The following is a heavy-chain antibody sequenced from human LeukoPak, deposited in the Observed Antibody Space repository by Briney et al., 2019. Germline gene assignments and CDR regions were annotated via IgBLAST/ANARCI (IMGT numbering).Heavy chain of an antibody. J-gene: IGHJ4*02. D-gene: IGHD1-26*01. CDR1: GFTFSSYA. V-gene: IGHV3-30*04. Sequence: GGSLRLSCAASGFTFSSYAMHWVRQAPGKGLEWVAVISYDGSNKYYADSVKGRFTISRDNSKNTLYLQMNSLRAEDTAVYYCARGTPGYSGSFLVDYWGQGTLVTVSS. CDR2: ISYDGSNK. CDR3: ARGTPGYSGSFLVDY.